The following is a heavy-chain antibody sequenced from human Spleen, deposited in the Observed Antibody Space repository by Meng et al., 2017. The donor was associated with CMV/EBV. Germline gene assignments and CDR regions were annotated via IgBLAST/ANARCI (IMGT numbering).Heavy chain of an antibody. D-gene: IGHD6-13*01. J-gene: IGHJ4*02. CDR3: ARGGLRYSSSWPFDY. CDR1: CVSISVDY. CDR2: ICTSGST. V-gene: IGHV4-4*07. Sequence: QVQLQESGPGLVKPSETLSLTCPSVCVSISVDYWSWIRQPAGNGLEWIGRICTSGSTNYNPSLKSRVTMSVDTSKTRFSLKLSSVTAADTAVYYCARGGLRYSSSWPFDYWGQGTLVTVSS.